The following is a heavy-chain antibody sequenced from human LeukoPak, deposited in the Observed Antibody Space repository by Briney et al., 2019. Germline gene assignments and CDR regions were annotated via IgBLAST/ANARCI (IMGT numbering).Heavy chain of an antibody. CDR2: INGDGGTT. J-gene: IGHJ4*02. V-gene: IGHV3-74*03. CDR3: ARSNNYGFDY. CDR1: GFTFSSYW. D-gene: IGHD5-24*01. Sequence: GGSLRLSCAASGFTFSSYWMHWVRQAPGKGLVWVSHINGDGGTTTYADSVMGRFTISRDNAKNTLYLQMSSLRAEDTAVFYCARSNNYGFDYWGQGTLVTVSS.